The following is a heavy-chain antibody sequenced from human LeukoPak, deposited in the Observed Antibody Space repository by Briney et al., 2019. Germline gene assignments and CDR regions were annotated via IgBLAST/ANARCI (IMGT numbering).Heavy chain of an antibody. V-gene: IGHV1-2*02. D-gene: IGHD2-15*01. CDR1: GYTFTGYY. CDR3: ARLGCSGGSCYSVDY. CDR2: INPNSGST. Sequence: ASVKVSCKASGYTFTGYYMHWVRQAPGHGLEWMGWINPNSGSTNYAQKFQGRVTMTRDTSISTAYMELSRLRSDDTAVYYCARLGCSGGSCYSVDYWGQGTLVTVSS. J-gene: IGHJ4*02.